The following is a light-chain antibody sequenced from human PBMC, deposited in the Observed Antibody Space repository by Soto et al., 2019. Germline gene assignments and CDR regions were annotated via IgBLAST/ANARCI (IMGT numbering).Light chain of an antibody. CDR3: QQRTHWPPIT. CDR1: KQGSTSN. CDR2: GAS. Sequence: DILFTPPRGTLSLSPGARATLSCSSIKQGSTSNLAWYQQKPGQAPRLLIYGASSRAAGIPARFSGSGSGTDFTLTINSLEPEDFAVYYCQQRTHWPPITFGQGTRLEIK. J-gene: IGKJ5*01. V-gene: IGKV3D-20*02.